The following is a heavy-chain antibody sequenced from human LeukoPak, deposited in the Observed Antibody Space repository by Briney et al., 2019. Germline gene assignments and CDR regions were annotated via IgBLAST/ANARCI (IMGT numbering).Heavy chain of an antibody. CDR1: GFTVSSNY. Sequence: PGGSLRLACAAYGFTVSSNYMSWVRQAPGKGLEWVSVIYSGGSTYYADSVKGRFTISRDNSKNTLYLQMNSLRAEDTAVYYCARDRPGYSSGWYSDYWGQGTLVTVSS. CDR3: ARDRPGYSSGWYSDY. D-gene: IGHD6-19*01. CDR2: IYSGGST. V-gene: IGHV3-53*01. J-gene: IGHJ4*02.